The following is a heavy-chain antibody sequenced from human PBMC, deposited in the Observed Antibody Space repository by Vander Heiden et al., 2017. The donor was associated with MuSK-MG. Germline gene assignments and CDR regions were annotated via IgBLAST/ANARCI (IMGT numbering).Heavy chain of an antibody. CDR1: GGSFSGYY. Sequence: QVQLQQWGAGLLKPSETLSLTCAVYGGSFSGYYWSWIRQPPGKGLEWIGEINHSGSTNYNPSLKSRVTISVDTSKNQFSLKLSSVTAADTAVYYCARSDRYSSSWYGEYFQHWGQGTLVTVSS. D-gene: IGHD6-13*01. CDR2: INHSGST. J-gene: IGHJ1*01. V-gene: IGHV4-34*01. CDR3: ARSDRYSSSWYGEYFQH.